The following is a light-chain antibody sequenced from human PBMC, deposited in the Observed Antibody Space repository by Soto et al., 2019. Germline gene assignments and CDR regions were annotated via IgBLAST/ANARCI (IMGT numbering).Light chain of an antibody. J-gene: IGKJ1*01. CDR3: QERTSWPPWT. Sequence: EIVLTQSPGTLSLSPGERATLSCRASQSVNSNLAWYQQKPGQAPRLLIYAASTRATGTPARFSGSGSGTDFTLTISSLEPEDFAVYYCQERTSWPPWTFGQGTKVDI. CDR2: AAS. V-gene: IGKV3-11*01. CDR1: QSVNSN.